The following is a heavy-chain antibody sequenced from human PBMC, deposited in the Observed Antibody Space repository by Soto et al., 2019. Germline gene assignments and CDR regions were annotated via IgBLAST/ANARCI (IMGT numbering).Heavy chain of an antibody. CDR2: ISWNSASI. CDR3: AKDKDRVTVSYEFDT. CDR1: GFTSDDYS. Sequence: SLXLSFAASGFTSDDYSMHWLRQAPGQGLEWVSGISWNSASIGYADSVKGRFTISRDNAKNSLYLQMNSLRAEDTALYYCAKDKDRVTVSYEFDTRGQGAAGTVSS. D-gene: IGHD2-15*01. J-gene: IGHJ5*02. V-gene: IGHV3-9*02.